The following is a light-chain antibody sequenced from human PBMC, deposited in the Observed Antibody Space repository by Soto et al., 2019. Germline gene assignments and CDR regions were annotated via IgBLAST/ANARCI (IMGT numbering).Light chain of an antibody. J-gene: IGKJ5*01. CDR3: QQRDKSPIT. V-gene: IGKV3-11*01. CDR1: QSVSTY. Sequence: EIVLTQSAATLSMSPGQTPTLSCRASQSVSTYLAWYQQKPVQAPRLLIYDAFNRATGVPARFRGSGSGTDFTLTISGLAPEDFSVYYCQQRDKSPITFGQGTRLEIK. CDR2: DAF.